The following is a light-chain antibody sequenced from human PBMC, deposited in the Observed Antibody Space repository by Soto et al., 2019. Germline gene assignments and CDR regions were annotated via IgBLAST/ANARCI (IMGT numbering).Light chain of an antibody. J-gene: IGKJ4*01. CDR1: QSISSW. Sequence: DSQMTQYPSTLSASVGDRVTITCRASQSISSWLAWDQQKPGKAPKLLISKASTLQSGVPHRFSGSGYGTEFTLTISSLQPYDFATYYCQQYERYPMTFGGVTKVEIK. CDR3: QQYERYPMT. V-gene: IGKV1-5*03. CDR2: KAS.